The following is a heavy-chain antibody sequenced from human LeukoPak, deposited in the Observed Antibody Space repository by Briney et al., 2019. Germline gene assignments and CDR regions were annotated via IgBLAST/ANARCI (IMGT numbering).Heavy chain of an antibody. CDR1: GDSISSSSSY. CDR3: ARVSYHSSGWFYGFDY. Sequence: SETLSLTCTVSGDSISSSSSYWGWIRQPPGKGLEWIGSIYYSGSTNYNPSLKSRVTISVDTSKNQFSLKLSSVTAADTAVYYCARVSYHSSGWFYGFDYWGQGTLVTVSS. J-gene: IGHJ4*02. V-gene: IGHV4-39*07. CDR2: IYYSGST. D-gene: IGHD6-19*01.